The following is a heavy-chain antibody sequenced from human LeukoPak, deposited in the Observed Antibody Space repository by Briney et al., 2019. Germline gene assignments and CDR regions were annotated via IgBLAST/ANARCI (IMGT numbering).Heavy chain of an antibody. Sequence: GASVKVSCKASGYTFTGYYMHWVRQAPGQGLEWMGWINPNSGGTNYAQKFQGRVTMTRDTSISTAYMELSRLRSDDTAVYYCARGLPSSWSNLECYFDCWGQGTLVTVSS. D-gene: IGHD6-13*01. V-gene: IGHV1-2*02. J-gene: IGHJ4*02. CDR3: ARGLPSSWSNLECYFDC. CDR1: GYTFTGYY. CDR2: INPNSGGT.